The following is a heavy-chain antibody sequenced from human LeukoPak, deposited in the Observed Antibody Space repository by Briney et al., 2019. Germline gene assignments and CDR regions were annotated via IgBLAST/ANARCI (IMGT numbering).Heavy chain of an antibody. V-gene: IGHV3-64D*06. Sequence: GGSLRLSCAASGFTFSSYAMHWVRQAPGKGLESISGISGNGGSTYYADSVKGRFTISRDNYKSTLYLQMSSLRAEDTAVYYCAWELPRTDAFDIWGQGTLVTVSS. CDR1: GFTFSSYA. CDR2: ISGNGGST. D-gene: IGHD3-10*01. CDR3: AWELPRTDAFDI. J-gene: IGHJ3*02.